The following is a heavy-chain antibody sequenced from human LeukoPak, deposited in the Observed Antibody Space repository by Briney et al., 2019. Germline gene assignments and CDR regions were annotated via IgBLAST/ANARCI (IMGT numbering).Heavy chain of an antibody. D-gene: IGHD2-2*01. J-gene: IGHJ4*02. V-gene: IGHV4-4*09. CDR1: GASTSSYY. Sequence: SETLSLTCTVSGASTSSYYWTWIRQPPGKGLEWIGYIYTSGTTNYNPSLKSRVTISVDTSKNQFSLKLSSVTAADTAVYHCASSSSTSCCNFDYWGQGTLVTVSS. CDR2: IYTSGTT. CDR3: ASSSSTSCCNFDY.